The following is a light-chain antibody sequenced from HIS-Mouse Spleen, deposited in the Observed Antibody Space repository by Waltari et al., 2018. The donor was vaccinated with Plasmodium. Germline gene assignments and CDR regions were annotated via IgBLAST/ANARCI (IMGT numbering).Light chain of an antibody. CDR1: QCVRSN. V-gene: IGKV3-15*01. Sequence: EIVMTQSPATLSVSPGERATLSGRASQCVRSNLAWYQQKPGQAPRLLIYGASTRATGIPARFSGSGSGTDFTLTISRLEPEDFAVYYCQQYGSSSWTFGQGTKVEIK. CDR3: QQYGSSSWT. CDR2: GAS. J-gene: IGKJ1*01.